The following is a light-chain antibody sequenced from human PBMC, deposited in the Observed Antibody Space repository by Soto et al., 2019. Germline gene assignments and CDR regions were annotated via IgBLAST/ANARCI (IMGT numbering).Light chain of an antibody. CDR2: EVS. V-gene: IGLV2-8*01. J-gene: IGLJ2*01. CDR1: SSDVGGYNY. CDR3: SSYAGSNNLV. Sequence: QSALTQPPSASGSPGQSVTISCTGTSSDVGGYNYVSWYQQHPGKAPKLMIYEVSKWPSGVPDRFSGSKSGNTASLIVSGLQAEDEADYYCSSYAGSNNLVFGGGTKLTVL.